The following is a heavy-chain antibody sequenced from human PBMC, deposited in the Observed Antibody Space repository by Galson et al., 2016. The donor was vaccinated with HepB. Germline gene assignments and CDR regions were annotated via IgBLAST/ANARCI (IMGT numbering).Heavy chain of an antibody. CDR1: GGTFNTYT. V-gene: IGHV1-69*13. CDR2: IIPVFGTP. CDR3: GRAGYGVASPSDSHFYGLDI. Sequence: SVKVSCKSSGGTFNTYTISWVRQAPGQGLEWMGAIIPVFGTPNYAQKFQGRVTITADGVTNTVYMELNSLRSEDTAVYFCGRAGYGVASPSDSHFYGLDIWGQGTTVTVSS. J-gene: IGHJ6*02. D-gene: IGHD5-12*01.